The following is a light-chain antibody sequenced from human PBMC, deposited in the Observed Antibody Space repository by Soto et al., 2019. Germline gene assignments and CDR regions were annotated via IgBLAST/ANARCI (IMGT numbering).Light chain of an antibody. CDR1: QSVSSSY. V-gene: IGKV3-20*01. Sequence: EIVLTQSPGTLSLSPGERATLSCRARQSVSSSYLAWYQQKPGQAPRLLIYGASSSATGIPDRFSVSGSGTEFSLTIIRLEPEDFAVYYCQQYGSSRTFGQGTKVEIK. CDR2: GAS. CDR3: QQYGSSRT. J-gene: IGKJ1*01.